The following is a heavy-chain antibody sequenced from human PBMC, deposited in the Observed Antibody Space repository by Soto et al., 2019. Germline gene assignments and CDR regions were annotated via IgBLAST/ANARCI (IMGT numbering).Heavy chain of an antibody. CDR3: ARSGYSSGWYHWYFDF. CDR1: GYIFTNYA. Sequence: QVQLVQSGAEVKKPGASVKVSCKASGYIFTNYAIHWVRQAPGQRLEWMGWINGGNGNTKYSQKFQGRVTITRDTSASTGYMDLISLRSEDTAVYYCARSGYSSGWYHWYFDFWGRGTLVTVSS. CDR2: INGGNGNT. D-gene: IGHD6-19*01. J-gene: IGHJ2*01. V-gene: IGHV1-3*01.